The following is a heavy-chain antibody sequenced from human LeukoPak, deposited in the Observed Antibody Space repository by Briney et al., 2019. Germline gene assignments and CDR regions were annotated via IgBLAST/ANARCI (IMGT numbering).Heavy chain of an antibody. V-gene: IGHV3-53*01. D-gene: IGHD2-2*01. CDR1: GFTVSSNY. CDR2: IYSGGST. J-gene: IGHJ4*02. Sequence: GGSLRLSCAASGFTVSSNYMSWVRQAPGKGLEWVSVIYSGGSTYFADSVKGRFTVSRDNSKNPLSLQMTNLRAEDTAVYYCARGPGAAIPGYLDYWGPGTLVTVSS. CDR3: ARGPGAAIPGYLDY.